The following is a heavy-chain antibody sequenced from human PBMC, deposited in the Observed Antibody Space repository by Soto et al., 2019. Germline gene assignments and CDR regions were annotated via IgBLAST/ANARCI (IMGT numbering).Heavy chain of an antibody. D-gene: IGHD1-26*01. J-gene: IGHJ4*02. V-gene: IGHV4-34*01. CDR1: GGSFSGYS. CDR2: INDGGSA. CDR3: ARGLFSETHYSGGWYFFDY. Sequence: QVQLQQWGAGLLKPSETLSLTCAVYGGSFSGYSWTWIRQSPGKGLEWIGQINDGGSANYNPSLTSVVTRSVDTSNNEFFLEVSSVTAADAAVYYCARGLFSETHYSGGWYFFDYWGQGTLVTVSS.